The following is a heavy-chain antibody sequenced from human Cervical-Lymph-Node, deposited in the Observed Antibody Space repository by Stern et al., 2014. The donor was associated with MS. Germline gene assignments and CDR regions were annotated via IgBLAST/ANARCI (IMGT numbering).Heavy chain of an antibody. CDR1: GFTFSSYA. Sequence: VQLVESGGGLVKPGGSLRLSCAASGFTFSSYAMSWVRQAPGKGLEWVAGISGSGGSTYFADSVKGRFTSSRDDSKNTLYLQMNSLRAEDTAVYYSAKSTVTSLSDYWGQGTLVTVSS. CDR3: AKSTVTSLSDY. CDR2: ISGSGGST. D-gene: IGHD4-17*01. J-gene: IGHJ4*02. V-gene: IGHV3-23*04.